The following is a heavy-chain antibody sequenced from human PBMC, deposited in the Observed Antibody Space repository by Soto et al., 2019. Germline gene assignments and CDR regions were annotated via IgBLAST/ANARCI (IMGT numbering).Heavy chain of an antibody. V-gene: IGHV3-23*01. Sequence: EVQLLESGGGLVQPGGSLRLSCAASGFTFSSYAMSWVRQAPGKGLEWVSAISGSGGSTYYADSVKGRFTISRDNPKNTLYLQMNSLRAEDTAVYYCAKDPIAYYYYYYMDVWGKGTTVTVSS. CDR1: GFTFSSYA. CDR2: ISGSGGST. D-gene: IGHD2-15*01. CDR3: AKDPIAYYYYYYMDV. J-gene: IGHJ6*03.